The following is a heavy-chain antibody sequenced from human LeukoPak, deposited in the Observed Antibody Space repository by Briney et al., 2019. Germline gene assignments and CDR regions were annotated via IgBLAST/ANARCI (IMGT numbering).Heavy chain of an antibody. CDR3: ARGGFNYGSGSYRL. V-gene: IGHV4-34*01. CDR1: GGSFSGYY. Sequence: SETLSLTCAVYGGSFSGYYWSWIRQSPGKGLEWIGEINHSGSTNYNPSLKSRVTISVDTSKNQFSLKLSSVTAADTAVYYCARGGFNYGSGSYRLWGQGTLVTVSS. D-gene: IGHD3-10*01. J-gene: IGHJ4*02. CDR2: INHSGST.